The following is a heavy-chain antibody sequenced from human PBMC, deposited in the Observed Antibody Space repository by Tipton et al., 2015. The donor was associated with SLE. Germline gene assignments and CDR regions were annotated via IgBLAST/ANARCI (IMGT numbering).Heavy chain of an antibody. CDR3: ARGGLTTNDAFDI. Sequence: SLRLSCAASGFTFSSYEMNWVRQAPGKGLEWVSYISSGGGTIHYADSVRGRFTISRDNAKSSLYLQMNSLGAEDTAVYYCARGGLTTNDAFDIWGQGTMVTVSS. J-gene: IGHJ3*02. V-gene: IGHV3-48*03. D-gene: IGHD4/OR15-4a*01. CDR2: ISSGGGTI. CDR1: GFTFSSYE.